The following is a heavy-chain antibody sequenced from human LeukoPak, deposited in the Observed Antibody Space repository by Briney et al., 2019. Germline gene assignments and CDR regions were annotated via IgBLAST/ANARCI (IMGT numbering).Heavy chain of an antibody. CDR3: ARAGLGYCSGGSCYWFDP. CDR2: INHSGST. Sequence: PSETLSLTCAVYGGSFSGYYWSWIRQPPGKGPEWIGEINHSGSTNYNPSLKSRVTISVDTSKNQFSLKLSSVTAADTAVYYCARAGLGYCSGGSCYWFDPWGQGTLVTVSS. J-gene: IGHJ5*02. V-gene: IGHV4-34*01. CDR1: GGSFSGYY. D-gene: IGHD2-15*01.